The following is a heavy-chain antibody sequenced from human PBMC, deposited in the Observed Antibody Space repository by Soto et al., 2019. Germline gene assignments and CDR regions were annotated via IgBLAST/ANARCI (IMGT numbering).Heavy chain of an antibody. V-gene: IGHV4-59*01. Sequence: QVQLQESGPGLVKPSETLSLTCTVSGSSFNNYYWSWSRQPPGKGLEWIGSIDYSGNTNYNPSLKSRVTISIDTSKSQFSLRLTSVTAADTAVYYCGRNRVPLNWGQGTLVTVAS. CDR2: IDYSGNT. D-gene: IGHD1-1*01. J-gene: IGHJ4*02. CDR1: GSSFNNYY. CDR3: GRNRVPLN.